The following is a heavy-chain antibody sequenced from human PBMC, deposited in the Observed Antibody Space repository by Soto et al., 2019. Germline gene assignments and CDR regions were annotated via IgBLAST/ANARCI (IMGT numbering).Heavy chain of an antibody. D-gene: IGHD5-12*01. Sequence: QVHLVQSGVEVKTPGASVKVSCQASGYTFFTYDLSWVRQAPGQGLEWMGWISTYSGDTKYAQKFQGRVTMTTDTSTITAYLELQSLRSDDTAVYYCARHHGPTTSENWFDPWGQGTRVTVSS. V-gene: IGHV1-18*01. CDR2: ISTYSGDT. CDR3: ARHHGPTTSENWFDP. J-gene: IGHJ5*02. CDR1: GYTFFTYD.